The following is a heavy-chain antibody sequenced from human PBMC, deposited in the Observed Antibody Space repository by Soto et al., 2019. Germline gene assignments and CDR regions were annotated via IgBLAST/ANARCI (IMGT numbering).Heavy chain of an antibody. V-gene: IGHV3-23*01. CDR2: ISGSGGST. CDR3: AKDHLTGDCSSTSCYGAGRFDY. D-gene: IGHD2-2*01. Sequence: GGSLRLSCAASGFTFSSYAMSWVRQAPGKGLEWVSAISGSGGSTYYADSVKGRFTISRDNSKNTLYLQMNSLRAEDTAVYYCAKDHLTGDCSSTSCYGAGRFDYWGQGTLVTVSS. CDR1: GFTFSSYA. J-gene: IGHJ4*02.